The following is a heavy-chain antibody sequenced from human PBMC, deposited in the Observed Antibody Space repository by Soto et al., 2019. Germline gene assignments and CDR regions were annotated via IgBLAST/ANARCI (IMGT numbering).Heavy chain of an antibody. CDR1: GYTFTAYY. J-gene: IGHJ4*02. CDR3: ARALSFGSGTFDY. V-gene: IGHV1-2*02. D-gene: IGHD1-26*01. CDR2: INPDSGGT. Sequence: RASVKVSCKTSGYTFTAYYIHWVRQAPGQGLEWMGCINPDSGGTKYAQKFQGRVTMTRDTSITTAYMDLSSLRSDDTAFYYCARALSFGSGTFDYWGQGTLVTVSS.